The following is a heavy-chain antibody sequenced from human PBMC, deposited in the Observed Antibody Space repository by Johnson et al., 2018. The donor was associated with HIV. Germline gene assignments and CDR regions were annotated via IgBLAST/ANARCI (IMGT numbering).Heavy chain of an antibody. Sequence: VQLVESGGGLIQPGGSLRLSCAASGFTVSSNYMSWVRQAPGKGLEWVSVIYSGGSTYYADSVKGRFTISRDNSKNTLYLQMNSLRAEDTAVYYCARVGGLYCSSTSCYKGDAFDSWGQGTMVTVSS. V-gene: IGHV3-53*01. J-gene: IGHJ3*02. CDR2: IYSGGST. CDR3: ARVGGLYCSSTSCYKGDAFDS. CDR1: GFTVSSNY. D-gene: IGHD2-2*02.